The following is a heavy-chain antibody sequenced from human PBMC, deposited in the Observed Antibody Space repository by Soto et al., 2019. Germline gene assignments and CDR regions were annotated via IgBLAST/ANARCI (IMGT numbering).Heavy chain of an antibody. Sequence: EVQLVESGGGLAQPWGSLRLSCAASGFTLSGYAMDWVRQAPGKGLEYVSGISTNGVGTYYANSVQGRFTISRDNSKNTVYLQMGSLRPEDMAVYYCARRARPDFYYMDVWGKGTTVTVSS. CDR2: ISTNGVGT. CDR3: ARRARPDFYYMDV. D-gene: IGHD6-6*01. V-gene: IGHV3-64*01. CDR1: GFTLSGYA. J-gene: IGHJ6*03.